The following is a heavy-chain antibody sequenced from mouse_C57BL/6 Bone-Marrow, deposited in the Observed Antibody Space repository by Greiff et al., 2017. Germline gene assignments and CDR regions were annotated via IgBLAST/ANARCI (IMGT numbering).Heavy chain of an antibody. Sequence: QVQLQQPGAALVKPGASVKLSCKASGYTFTSYWMHWVKQRPGRGLAWIGRIDPNSGGTKSNEKFKSKATLTVDNPSSTAYMQLSSLTAEDSAFYYGARDPYYYGSSPWWYFEVWGTGTTVSGAS. CDR2: IDPNSGGT. CDR1: GYTFTSYW. CDR3: ARDPYYYGSSPWWYFEV. V-gene: IGHV1-72*01. D-gene: IGHD1-1*01. J-gene: IGHJ1*03.